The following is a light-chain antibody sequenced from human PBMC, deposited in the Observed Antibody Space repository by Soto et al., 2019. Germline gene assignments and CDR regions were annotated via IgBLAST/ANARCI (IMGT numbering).Light chain of an antibody. CDR1: QSISSW. CDR3: QQYNSYWT. CDR2: KAS. J-gene: IGKJ1*01. Sequence: QMTPSPSTPSAPVGDRVTITCRASQSISSWLAWYQQKPGKAPKLLIYKASSLESGVPSRFSGSESGTEFTLTISSLQPDDFATYYCQQYNSYWTFGQGTKVDIK. V-gene: IGKV1-5*03.